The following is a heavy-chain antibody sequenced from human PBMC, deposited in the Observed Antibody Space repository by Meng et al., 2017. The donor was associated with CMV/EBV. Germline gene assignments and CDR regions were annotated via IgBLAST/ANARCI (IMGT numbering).Heavy chain of an antibody. CDR3: ARKKVLVVPAAISPRTYYFDY. CDR2: IYYSGST. CDR1: GGSVSSGSYY. V-gene: IGHV4-61*01. D-gene: IGHD2-2*02. J-gene: IGHJ4*02. Sequence: GSLRLSCTVSGGSVSSGSYYWSWIRQPPGKGLEWIGYIYYSGSTNYNPSLKSRVTISVDTSKNQFSLKLSFVTAADTAVYYCARKKVLVVPAAISPRTYYFDYWGQGTLVTVSS.